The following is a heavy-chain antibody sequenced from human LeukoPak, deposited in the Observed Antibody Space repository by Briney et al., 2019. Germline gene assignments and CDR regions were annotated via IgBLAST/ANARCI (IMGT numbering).Heavy chain of an antibody. Sequence: PSETLSLTCTVSDGSISSGDYYWSWIRQPPGKGLEWIGYIFYSGSTYYNTSLKSRVTISVDTSKNQFSLKLSSVTAADTAVYYCARFILRRAAASWFDPWGQGTLVTVSS. CDR3: ARFILRRAAASWFDP. J-gene: IGHJ5*02. V-gene: IGHV4-30-4*01. D-gene: IGHD6-13*01. CDR2: IFYSGST. CDR1: DGSISSGDYY.